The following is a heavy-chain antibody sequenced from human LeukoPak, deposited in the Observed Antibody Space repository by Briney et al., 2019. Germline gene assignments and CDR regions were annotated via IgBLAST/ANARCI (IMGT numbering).Heavy chain of an antibody. CDR3: AREWGMITFGGVDFDY. J-gene: IGHJ4*02. CDR2: INPNSGGT. V-gene: IGHV1-2*02. CDR1: GYTFTSYY. D-gene: IGHD3-16*01. Sequence: AASVKVSCKPSGYTFTSYYMHCVRQAPGQGLEWMGWINPNSGGTNYAQKFQGRVTMTRDTSISTAYMELSRLRSDDTAVYYCAREWGMITFGGVDFDYWGQGTLVTVSS.